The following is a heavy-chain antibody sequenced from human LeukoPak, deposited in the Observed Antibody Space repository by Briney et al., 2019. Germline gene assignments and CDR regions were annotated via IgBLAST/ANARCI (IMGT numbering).Heavy chain of an antibody. V-gene: IGHV1-24*01. J-gene: IGHJ6*02. CDR3: ATDRYYDILTGDYGMDV. Sequence: ASVKVSCKVSGYTLTELSMHWVRQAPGKGLEWMGGFDPEDGETIYAQKFQGRVTMTEDTSTDTAYMELSSLRSEDTAVCYCATDRYYDILTGDYGMDVWGQGTTVTVSS. CDR2: FDPEDGET. D-gene: IGHD3-9*01. CDR1: GYTLTELS.